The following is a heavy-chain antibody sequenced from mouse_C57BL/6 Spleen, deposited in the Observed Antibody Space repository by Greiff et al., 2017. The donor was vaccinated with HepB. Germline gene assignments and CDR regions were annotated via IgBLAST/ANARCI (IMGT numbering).Heavy chain of an antibody. CDR2: ISSGGDYI. J-gene: IGHJ2*01. CDR1: GFTFSSYA. Sequence: DVHLVESGEGLVKPGGSLKLSCAASGFTFSSYAMSWVRQTPEKRLEWVAYISSGGDYIYYADTVKGRFTISRDNARNTLYLQMSSLKSEDTAMYYCTRGEDYFDYWGQGTTLTVSS. CDR3: TRGEDYFDY. V-gene: IGHV5-9-1*02.